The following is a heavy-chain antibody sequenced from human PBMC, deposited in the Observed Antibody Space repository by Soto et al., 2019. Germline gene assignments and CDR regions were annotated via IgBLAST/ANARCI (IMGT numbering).Heavy chain of an antibody. CDR2: INQDGNED. V-gene: IGHV3-7*01. Sequence: WWSLRLSCPASVFTFSSYWMNWVRQAPGKGLEWVANINQDGNEDNLLDSVKGRFTISRDNAKNSLFLQMNSLRVDDTAVYYCARTGDGHHDFLDYWGQGALVTVSS. J-gene: IGHJ4*02. CDR1: VFTFSSYW. CDR3: ARTGDGHHDFLDY. D-gene: IGHD1-1*01.